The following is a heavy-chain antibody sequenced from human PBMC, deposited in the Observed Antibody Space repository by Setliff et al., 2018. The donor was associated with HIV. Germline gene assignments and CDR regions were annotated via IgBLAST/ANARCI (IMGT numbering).Heavy chain of an antibody. CDR1: GDSISNYY. CDR3: ASTSGSGSAAVGDI. Sequence: SETLSLTCTVSGDSISNYYWSWVRQPPGKGLEWIGYIYTTGSTNYNPSLKSRVTMSVDTSKNQFSLRLTSVTAADTAVYYCASTSGSGSAAVGDIWGQGTMVTVSS. D-gene: IGHD1-26*01. J-gene: IGHJ3*02. V-gene: IGHV4-4*09. CDR2: IYTTGST.